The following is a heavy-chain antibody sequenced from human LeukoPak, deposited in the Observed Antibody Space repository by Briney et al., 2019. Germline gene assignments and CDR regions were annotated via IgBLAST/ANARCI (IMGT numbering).Heavy chain of an antibody. CDR2: ISWSSGSI. V-gene: IGHV3-9*01. CDR1: GFTFDDYA. Sequence: GGSLRLSCAASGFTFDDYAMHWVRQAPGKGLEWVSGISWSSGSIGYADSVKGRFTISRDNAKNSLYLQMNSLRAEDTALYYCAKDSSGLFDYWGQGTLVTVSS. D-gene: IGHD2-15*01. CDR3: AKDSSGLFDY. J-gene: IGHJ4*02.